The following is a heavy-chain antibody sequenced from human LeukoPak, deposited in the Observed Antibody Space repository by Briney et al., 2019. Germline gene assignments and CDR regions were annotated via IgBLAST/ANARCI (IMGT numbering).Heavy chain of an antibody. CDR3: ARDRFNGMDV. J-gene: IGHJ6*02. D-gene: IGHD3-3*01. Sequence: GGSQRLSCAASGFIVSINYMIWVRQAPRKGLEWVSIIYSDGSTYYADSVKGRFTISIDNSKNTLYLQMNSLGAEDTAVYYCARDRFNGMDVWGQGTTVTVSS. CDR2: IYSDGST. CDR1: GFIVSINY. V-gene: IGHV3-66*01.